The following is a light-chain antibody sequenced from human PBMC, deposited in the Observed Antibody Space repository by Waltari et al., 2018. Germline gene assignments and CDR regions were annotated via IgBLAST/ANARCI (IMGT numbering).Light chain of an antibody. CDR1: QDIYNY. Sequence: DIHITQSPSSLSASVGDRVTITCRASQDIYNYVAWYQEKPGKVPKLLIYGASSLQSGVPSRFRGGGSGAVFTLSINSLQPEDVATYYCQNYHSVPLTFGGGTRVDIK. CDR2: GAS. J-gene: IGKJ4*01. CDR3: QNYHSVPLT. V-gene: IGKV1-27*01.